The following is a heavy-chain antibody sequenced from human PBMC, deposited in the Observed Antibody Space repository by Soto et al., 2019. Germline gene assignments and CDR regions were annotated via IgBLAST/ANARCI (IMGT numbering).Heavy chain of an antibody. D-gene: IGHD3-10*01. CDR3: ARSVGWRYSYSMDV. J-gene: IGHJ6*02. CDR1: GYTFTNYW. Sequence: GESLKISSKGSGYTFTNYWIGWVRQMPEKGLEWMGIIYPGDSDTRYSPPCQGQGTISADKSISTAYLQWSSLKASDTAMYYCARSVGWRYSYSMDVWGQGTTLTVSS. CDR2: IYPGDSDT. V-gene: IGHV5-51*01.